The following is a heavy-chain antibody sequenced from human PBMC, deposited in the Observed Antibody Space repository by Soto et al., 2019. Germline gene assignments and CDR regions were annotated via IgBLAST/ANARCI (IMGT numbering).Heavy chain of an antibody. CDR1: GFTFSDAW. Sequence: EVYLVESGGGLVKPGGALRLSCAGSGFTFSDAWMSWVRQAPGKGLEWAGRIKSKTDGGTRDYAAPVKGRVTISRDDSKNTLYLQMNSLKTEDTAVYYCTCLHYDILTGSKWHYFDYWGQGTLVTVSS. CDR2: IKSKTDGGTR. V-gene: IGHV3-15*01. D-gene: IGHD3-9*01. CDR3: TCLHYDILTGSKWHYFDY. J-gene: IGHJ4*02.